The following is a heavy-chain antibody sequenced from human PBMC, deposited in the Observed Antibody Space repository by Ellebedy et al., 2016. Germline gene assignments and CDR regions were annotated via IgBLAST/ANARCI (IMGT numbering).Heavy chain of an antibody. J-gene: IGHJ3*02. V-gene: IGHV3-21*01. D-gene: IGHD3-16*01. Sequence: GGSLRLSXAASGFTFSSYSMNWVRQAPGKGLEWVSSISSSSSYIYYADSVKGRFTISRDNAKNSLYLQMNSLRAEDTAVYYCARDPVVGEAFDIWGQGTMVTVSS. CDR3: ARDPVVGEAFDI. CDR2: ISSSSSYI. CDR1: GFTFSSYS.